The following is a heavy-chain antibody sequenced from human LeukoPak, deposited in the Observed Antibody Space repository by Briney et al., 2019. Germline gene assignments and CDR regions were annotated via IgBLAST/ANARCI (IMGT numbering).Heavy chain of an antibody. Sequence: SETLSLTCTVSGGSISSYCWSWIRQPPGKGLEWIGYIHYSGGITYYNPSLKSRVTISVDTSKNQFSLSLSSVTAADTAVYYCARITFVVERYAMDVWGQGTTVTVSS. V-gene: IGHV4-59*08. CDR3: ARITFVVERYAMDV. J-gene: IGHJ6*02. CDR2: IHYSGGIT. CDR1: GGSISSYC. D-gene: IGHD2-21*01.